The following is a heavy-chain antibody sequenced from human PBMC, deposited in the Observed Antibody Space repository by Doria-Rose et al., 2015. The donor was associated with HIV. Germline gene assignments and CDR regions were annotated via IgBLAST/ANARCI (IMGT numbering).Heavy chain of an antibody. CDR1: GVSLSSPGMG. D-gene: IGHD6-13*01. CDR2: IFSDDER. V-gene: IGHV2-26*01. J-gene: IGHJ4*02. CDR3: ARIKSSRWYHKYYLDF. Sequence: QITLKESGPVLVKPTETLTLTCTVSGVSLSSPGMGVSWIRQPPGKALEWLANIFSDDERSYKTSLKSRLTISRCTSKSQVFLTMTDMDPVDTATYYCARIKSSRWYHKYYLDFWGQGTLVIVS.